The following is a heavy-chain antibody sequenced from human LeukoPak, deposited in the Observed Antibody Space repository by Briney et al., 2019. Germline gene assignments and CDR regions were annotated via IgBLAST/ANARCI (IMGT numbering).Heavy chain of an antibody. V-gene: IGHV1-69*13. D-gene: IGHD4-17*01. Sequence: SVKVSCKASGGTFSSYAISWVRQAPGQRLEWMGGIIPIFGTANYAQKFQGRVTITADESTSTAYMELSSLRSEDTAVYYCARAIDYGDGVNWFDPWGQGTLVTVSS. CDR2: IIPIFGTA. J-gene: IGHJ5*02. CDR3: ARAIDYGDGVNWFDP. CDR1: GGTFSSYA.